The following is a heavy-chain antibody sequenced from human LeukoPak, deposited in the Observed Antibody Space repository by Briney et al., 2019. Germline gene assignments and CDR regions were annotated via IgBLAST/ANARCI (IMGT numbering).Heavy chain of an antibody. CDR2: IIPIFGTA. CDR1: GGTFSSYA. J-gene: IGHJ4*02. D-gene: IGHD3-3*02. CDR3: ARVSQTLGDY. Sequence: ASVKVSCKASGGTFSSYAISWVRQAPGQGLEWMGRIIPIFGTANYAQKFQGRVTMTRDTSTSTVYMELSSLRSEDTAVYYCARVSQTLGDYWGQGTLVTVSS. V-gene: IGHV1-69*05.